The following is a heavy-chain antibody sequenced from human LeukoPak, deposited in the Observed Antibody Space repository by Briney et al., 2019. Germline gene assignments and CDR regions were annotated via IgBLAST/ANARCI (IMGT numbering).Heavy chain of an antibody. CDR3: ARGGLSAYCGGDCYTFDY. V-gene: IGHV3-74*01. Sequence: PGGSLRLSCAASGFTFSSYWMHWVRQAPGKGLVWVSRINSDGSSTSYADSVKGRFTISRDNAKNTLYLQMNSLRAEDTVVYYCARGGLSAYCGGDCYTFDYWGQGTLVTVSS. J-gene: IGHJ4*02. CDR2: INSDGSST. D-gene: IGHD2-21*02. CDR1: GFTFSSYW.